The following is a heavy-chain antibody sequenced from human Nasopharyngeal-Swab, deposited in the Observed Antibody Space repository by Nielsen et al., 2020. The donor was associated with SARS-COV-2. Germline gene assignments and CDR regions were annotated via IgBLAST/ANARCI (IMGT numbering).Heavy chain of an antibody. J-gene: IGHJ5*02. D-gene: IGHD1-26*01. CDR2: IYSGGST. CDR1: GFTVSSTY. CDR3: ARGIVGAT. V-gene: IGHV3-53*01. Sequence: GESLKISCAASGFTVSSTYMSWVRQAPGKGLEWVSVIYSGGSTYYADSVKGRFTISRDNSKNTLYLQMNSLRAEDTAVYYCARGIVGATWGQGTLVTVSS.